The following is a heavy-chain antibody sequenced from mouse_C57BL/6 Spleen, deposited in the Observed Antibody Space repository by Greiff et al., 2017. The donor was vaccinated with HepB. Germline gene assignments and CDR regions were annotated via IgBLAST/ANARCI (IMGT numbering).Heavy chain of an antibody. CDR2: ISYDGSN. Sequence: EVKLQESGPGLVKPSQSLSLTCSVTGYSITSGYYWNWIRQFPGNKLEWMGYISYDGSNNYNPSLKNRISITRDTSKNQFFLKLNSVTTEDTATYYCARDPLLRYPYWYFDVWGTGTTVTVSS. CDR3: ARDPLLRYPYWYFDV. J-gene: IGHJ1*03. D-gene: IGHD1-1*01. V-gene: IGHV3-6*01. CDR1: GYSITSGYY.